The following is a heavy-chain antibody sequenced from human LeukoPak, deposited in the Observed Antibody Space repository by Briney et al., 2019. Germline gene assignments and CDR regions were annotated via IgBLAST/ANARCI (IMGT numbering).Heavy chain of an antibody. CDR3: AREGRRYDILTGYYNSGFDY. Sequence: SETLSLTCTVSGGSISSYYWSWIRQPPGKGLEWIGYIYYSGSTNYNPSLKSRVTISVDTSKNQFSLKLSSVTAADTAVYYCAREGRRYDILTGYYNSGFDYWGQGTLVTVSS. J-gene: IGHJ4*02. D-gene: IGHD3-9*01. CDR2: IYYSGST. CDR1: GGSISSYY. V-gene: IGHV4-59*01.